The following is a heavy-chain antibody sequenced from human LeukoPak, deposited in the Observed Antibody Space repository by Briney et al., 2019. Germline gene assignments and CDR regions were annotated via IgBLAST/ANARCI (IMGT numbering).Heavy chain of an antibody. CDR3: ARDRLWFGELPYNWFDP. J-gene: IGHJ5*02. V-gene: IGHV7-4-1*02. Sequence: GASVKVSCKASGYTFTSYAMNWVRQAPGQGLEWMRWINTNTGNPTYAQGFTGRLVFSLDTSVSTAYLQISSLKAEDTAVYYCARDRLWFGELPYNWFDPWGQGTLVTVSS. D-gene: IGHD3-10*01. CDR1: GYTFTSYA. CDR2: INTNTGNP.